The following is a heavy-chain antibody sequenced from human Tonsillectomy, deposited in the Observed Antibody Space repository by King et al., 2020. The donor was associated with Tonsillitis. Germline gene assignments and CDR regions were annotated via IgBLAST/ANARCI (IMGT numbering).Heavy chain of an antibody. V-gene: IGHV3-48*01. CDR1: GFTFSSYS. Sequence: VQLVESGGTLVQPGGSLRLSCAASGFTFSSYSMNWVRQAPGKGLEWVSYISSSSSTIYYADSVKGRFTISRDNAQKSLYLQVNSLRAEDTAILTGYIWGQGTLVTGSS. CDR3: YI. J-gene: IGHJ4*02. CDR2: ISSSSSTI. D-gene: IGHD3-9*01.